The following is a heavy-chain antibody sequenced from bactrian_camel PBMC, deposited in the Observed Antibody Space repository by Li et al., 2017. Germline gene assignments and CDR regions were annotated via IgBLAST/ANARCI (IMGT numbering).Heavy chain of an antibody. J-gene: IGHJ4*01. CDR1: GFTFDDSD. Sequence: VQLVESGGGSVQAGGSLRLSCTASGFTFDDSDMGWYRQAPGKEREFVSSITFDGSSTRYAASVKGRFAITRDNANSTLYLQLTSLKPEDTAMYFCAAARLVYSRNLLLANEYKLWGQGTQVTVS. CDR2: ITFDGSST. D-gene: IGHD3*01. CDR3: AAARLVYSRNLLLANEYKL. V-gene: IGHV3S60*01.